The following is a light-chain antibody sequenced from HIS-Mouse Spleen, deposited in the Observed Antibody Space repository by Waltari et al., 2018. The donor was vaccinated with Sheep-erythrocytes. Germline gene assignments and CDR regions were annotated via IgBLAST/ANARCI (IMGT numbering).Light chain of an antibody. CDR1: SSYVRSYNL. V-gene: IGLV2-23*01. J-gene: IGLJ3*02. CDR2: EGS. Sequence: QSALTQPASVSGSPGQSITISCTGTSSYVRSYNLVSWYQQRPGKAPKLMIYEGSKRPSGVSNRFSGSKSGNTASLTISGLQAEDEADYYCCSYAGSSTPWVFGGGTKLTVL. CDR3: CSYAGSSTPWV.